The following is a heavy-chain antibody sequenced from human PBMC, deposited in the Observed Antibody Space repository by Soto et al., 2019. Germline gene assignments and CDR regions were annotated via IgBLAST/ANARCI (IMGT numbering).Heavy chain of an antibody. CDR1: GYTFTSYA. J-gene: IGHJ6*02. V-gene: IGHV1-3*01. CDR2: INAGNGNT. Sequence: ASVKVSCKASGYTFTSYAMHWVRQAPGQRLEWMGWINAGNGNTKYSQKFQGRVTITRDTSASTAYMELSSLRSEDTAVYYCARDFYGNYYYYYGMDVWGQGTTVTVSS. D-gene: IGHD3-10*01. CDR3: ARDFYGNYYYYYGMDV.